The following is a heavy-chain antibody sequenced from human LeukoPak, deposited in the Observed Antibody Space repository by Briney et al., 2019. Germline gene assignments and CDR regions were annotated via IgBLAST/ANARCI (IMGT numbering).Heavy chain of an antibody. V-gene: IGHV3-23*01. D-gene: IGHD6-13*01. J-gene: IGHJ5*02. Sequence: GGSLRLSCAASGFTFSSYAMSWVRQAPGKGLEWVSAISGSGGSTYYADSVKGRFTISRENSKNTLYLQMNSLRAEDTPVYYCAKGSSWYRWFDPWGQGTLVTVSS. CDR1: GFTFSSYA. CDR3: AKGSSWYRWFDP. CDR2: ISGSGGST.